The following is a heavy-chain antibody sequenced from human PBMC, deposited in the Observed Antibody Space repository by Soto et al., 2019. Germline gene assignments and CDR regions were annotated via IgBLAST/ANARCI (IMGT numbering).Heavy chain of an antibody. Sequence: QVQLQESGPILVKPSQTLSLTCTVSTVSISSIYDYWSWIRQSPDKGLEWIGRIYNGGSTYNNPSLTSRVTISVDTSKNQFSLQLRSVTAADTAVYYCARGPSGDKVDYWGQGTLVTV. J-gene: IGHJ4*02. D-gene: IGHD7-27*01. CDR3: ARGPSGDKVDY. V-gene: IGHV4-30-4*01. CDR2: IYNGGST. CDR1: TVSISSIYDY.